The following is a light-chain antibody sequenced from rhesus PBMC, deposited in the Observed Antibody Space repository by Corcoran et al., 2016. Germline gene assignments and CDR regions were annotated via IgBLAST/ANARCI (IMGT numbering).Light chain of an antibody. Sequence: DIKMTQSPSSLSASVGDTVTITCRASQGISNSLAWYQQNPGKAPKPLICYASNLESGVPSRFSGSGSGTDFTLTISSLQPEDFATYYCQQHHSYPPWTVGQGTKVEIK. CDR1: QGISNS. CDR3: QQHHSYPPWT. V-gene: IGKV1S14*01. J-gene: IGKJ1*01. CDR2: YAS.